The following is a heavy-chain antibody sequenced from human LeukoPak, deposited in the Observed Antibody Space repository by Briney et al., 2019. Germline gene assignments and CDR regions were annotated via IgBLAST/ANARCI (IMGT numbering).Heavy chain of an antibody. V-gene: IGHV3-23*01. CDR3: AKGSYYDSSGSFYFDY. Sequence: GGSLRLSCAASGFTFSSYAMNWVRKAPGKGLEWVSGVSPSGGSTYYADSVKGRFTISRDNSKNTLYLQMNSLRAEDTAVYYCAKGSYYDSSGSFYFDYWGQGTLATVSS. J-gene: IGHJ4*02. CDR1: GFTFSSYA. CDR2: VSPSGGST. D-gene: IGHD3-22*01.